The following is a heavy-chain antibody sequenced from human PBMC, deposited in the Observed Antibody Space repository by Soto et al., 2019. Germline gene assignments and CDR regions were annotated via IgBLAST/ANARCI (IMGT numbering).Heavy chain of an antibody. CDR1: GFTFSSYA. CDR2: ISGSGGST. D-gene: IGHD2-15*01. J-gene: IGHJ4*02. CDR3: AKKWVVVAATTYFDS. Sequence: GGSLRLSCAASGFTFSSYAMSWVRQAPGKGPEWVSAISGSGGSTYYADSVKGRFTISRDNSKNTLDLQVNSLTAEETALYYCAKKWVVVAATTYFDSWGQGTLVTVSS. V-gene: IGHV3-23*01.